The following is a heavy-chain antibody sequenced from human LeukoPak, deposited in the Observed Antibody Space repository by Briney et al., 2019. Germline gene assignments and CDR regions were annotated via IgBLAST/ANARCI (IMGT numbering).Heavy chain of an antibody. CDR1: GGSISSHY. Sequence: ASETLSLTCTVSGGSISSHYWSWIRQPPGKGLEWIGYIYYSGSTNYNPSLKSRVTISVDTSKNQFSLKLSSVTAADTAVYYCARAVEYYYGSGSYYFDYWGQGTLVTVSS. D-gene: IGHD3-10*01. CDR3: ARAVEYYYGSGSYYFDY. V-gene: IGHV4-59*11. CDR2: IYYSGST. J-gene: IGHJ4*02.